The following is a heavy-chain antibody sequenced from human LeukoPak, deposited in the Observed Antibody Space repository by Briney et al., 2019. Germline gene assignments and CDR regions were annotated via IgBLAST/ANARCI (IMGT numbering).Heavy chain of an antibody. CDR1: GYSFTSYA. D-gene: IGHD3-22*01. CDR2: INTNTGNP. CDR3: ARDSPNYYDSSGYYPGD. J-gene: IGHJ4*02. V-gene: IGHV7-4-1*02. Sequence: ASVKVSCKASGYSFTSYAMHWVRQAPGQGLEWMGWINTNTGNPTYAQGFTGRFVFSLDTSVSTAYLQISSLKAEDTAVYHCARDSPNYYDSSGYYPGDWGQGTLVTVSS.